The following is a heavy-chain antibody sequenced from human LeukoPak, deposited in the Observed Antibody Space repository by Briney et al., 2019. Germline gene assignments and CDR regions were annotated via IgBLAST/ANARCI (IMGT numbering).Heavy chain of an antibody. D-gene: IGHD3-16*01. CDR2: IFYSGNT. V-gene: IGHV4-39*01. J-gene: IGHJ4*02. CDR1: GGSISSSSYY. Sequence: PSETLSLTCTVSGGSISSSSYYWGWIRQPPGKGLEWIGSIFYSGNTYYNPSLKSRVTISVDTSKNHFSLKLSSVTAADTAVYYCARRNIYDYVWGSYYFDYWGQGTLVTVSS. CDR3: ARRNIYDYVWGSYYFDY.